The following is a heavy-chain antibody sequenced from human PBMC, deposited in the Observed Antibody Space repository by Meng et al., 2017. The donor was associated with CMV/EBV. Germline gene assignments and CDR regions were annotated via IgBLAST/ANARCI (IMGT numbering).Heavy chain of an antibody. V-gene: IGHV3-11*04. D-gene: IGHD5-12*01. Sequence: GESLKISCAASGFTFSDYYMNWIRQAPGKGLEWVSYISSSGSTIYYADSVKGRFTISRDNAKNSLYLQMNSLRAEDTAVYYCARDRQWLRFLWSYGMDVWGQGTTVTVSS. J-gene: IGHJ6*02. CDR2: ISSSGSTI. CDR1: GFTFSDYY. CDR3: ARDRQWLRFLWSYGMDV.